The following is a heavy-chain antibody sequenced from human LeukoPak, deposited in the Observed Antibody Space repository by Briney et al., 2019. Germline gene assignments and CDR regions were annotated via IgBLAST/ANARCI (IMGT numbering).Heavy chain of an antibody. J-gene: IGHJ6*03. CDR2: IYNRGST. CDR3: ARGFWNSYMDV. CDR1: GGSISSYY. D-gene: IGHD3-3*01. Sequence: SETLSLTCTVSGGSISSYYWGWIRQPPGKGLEWIGIIYNRGSTDYNPSLKSRVIISEGTSKNQFSLRLSSVTAADTAVYYCARGFWNSYMDVWGKGTTVTVSS. V-gene: IGHV4-39*07.